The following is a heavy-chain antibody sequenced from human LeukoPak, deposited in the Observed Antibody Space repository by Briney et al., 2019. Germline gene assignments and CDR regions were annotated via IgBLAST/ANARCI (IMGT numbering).Heavy chain of an antibody. J-gene: IGHJ4*02. Sequence: AGGSLRLSCTASKLIFTSYNMHWVRQAPGKGLEWVSTISSSSSYIYYADSVKGRFTISRDNAKNSLYLQMNSLRAEDTAVYYCARLKGQWLVFFSFDYWGQGTLVTVSS. V-gene: IGHV3-21*01. CDR2: ISSSSSYI. CDR1: KLIFTSYN. CDR3: ARLKGQWLVFFSFDY. D-gene: IGHD6-19*01.